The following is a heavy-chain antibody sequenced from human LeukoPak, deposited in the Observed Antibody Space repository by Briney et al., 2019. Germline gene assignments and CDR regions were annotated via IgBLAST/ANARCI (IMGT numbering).Heavy chain of an antibody. J-gene: IGHJ3*02. CDR2: IYTSGST. Sequence: SETLSLTCTVSGGSISSYYWSWIRQPAGMGLEWIGRIYTSGSTNYNPSLKSRVTMSVDTSKNQFSLKLSSVTAADTAVYYCARDRYSGSYYVLDDAFDIWGQGTMVTVSS. CDR1: GGSISSYY. CDR3: ARDRYSGSYYVLDDAFDI. D-gene: IGHD1-26*01. V-gene: IGHV4-4*07.